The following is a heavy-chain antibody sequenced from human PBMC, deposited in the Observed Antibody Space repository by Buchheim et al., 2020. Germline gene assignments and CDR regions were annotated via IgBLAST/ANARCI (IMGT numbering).Heavy chain of an antibody. CDR1: GFTFSNYD. V-gene: IGHV3-23*01. CDR3: AKDRSSRWYFDY. D-gene: IGHD6-13*01. J-gene: IGHJ4*02. CDR2: ISGSSVST. Sequence: EVQLLESGGGLVHPGGSLRLSCAASGFTFSNYDMSWVRQAPGKGLEWVSTISGSSVSTDYADSVKGRFTISRDHSMNTLYLQMISLRAADTAVYYCAKDRSSRWYFDYWGQGTL.